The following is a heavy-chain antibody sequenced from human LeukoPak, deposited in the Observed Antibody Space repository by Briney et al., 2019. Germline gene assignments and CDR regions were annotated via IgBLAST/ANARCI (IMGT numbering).Heavy chain of an antibody. V-gene: IGHV4-59*08. CDR2: NNYNGIT. D-gene: IGHD1-1*01. J-gene: IGHJ4*02. CDR3: ARQGNWNLDY. CDR1: GGSISSYY. Sequence: SETLSLTCTVSGGSISSYYWSWIRQPPGKGLEWIGYNNYNGITNYNPSLKSRVTISVDTSKNQFSLKLTSVTAADTAIYYCARQGNWNLDYWGQGTLVT.